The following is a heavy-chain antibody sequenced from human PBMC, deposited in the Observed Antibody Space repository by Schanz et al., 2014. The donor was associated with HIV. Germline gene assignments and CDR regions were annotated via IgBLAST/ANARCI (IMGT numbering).Heavy chain of an antibody. J-gene: IGHJ4*02. V-gene: IGHV3-30*04. CDR2: ISYDGNDK. D-gene: IGHD2-15*01. CDR3: AARYCSGAKCYSLDY. CDR1: AFTFRSYA. Sequence: VQLLESGGGLVQPGESLRLSCAVSAFTFRSYALHWVRQAPGKGLEWVALISYDGNDKYYADSVKGRFTISRDNSKNTLFLQMNSLRAEDTAVYHCAARYCSGAKCYSLDYWGQGTLVTVSS.